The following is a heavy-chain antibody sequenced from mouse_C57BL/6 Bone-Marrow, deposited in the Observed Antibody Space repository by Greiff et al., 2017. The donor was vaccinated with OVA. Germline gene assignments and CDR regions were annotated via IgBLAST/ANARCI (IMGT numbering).Heavy chain of an antibody. V-gene: IGHV5-6*01. Sequence: EVKVVESGGDLVKPGGSLKLSCAASGFTFSSYGMSWVRQTPDKRLEWVATISRGGSYTYYTDSVKGRITISRDNAKNTLYLQMSSLKSEDPAMYYFARHHCYGSSHWYFDVWGTGTTVTVSS. D-gene: IGHD1-1*01. J-gene: IGHJ1*03. CDR2: ISRGGSYT. CDR1: GFTFSSYG. CDR3: ARHHCYGSSHWYFDV.